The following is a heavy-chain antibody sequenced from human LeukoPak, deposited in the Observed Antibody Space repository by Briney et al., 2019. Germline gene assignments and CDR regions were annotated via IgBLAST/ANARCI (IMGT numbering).Heavy chain of an antibody. CDR1: GFTFSSYW. V-gene: IGHV3-7*01. CDR2: IKQDGGEK. J-gene: IGHJ5*02. D-gene: IGHD2-15*01. CDR3: ARDPGYCSGGSCYYSSGLYEGFDP. Sequence: GGSLRLSCAASGFTFSSYWMSWVRQAPGKGLEWVANIKQDGGEKYYVDSVKGRFTISRDNAKNSLYLQMNSLRAEDTAVYYCARDPGYCSGGSCYYSSGLYEGFDPWGQGTLVTVSS.